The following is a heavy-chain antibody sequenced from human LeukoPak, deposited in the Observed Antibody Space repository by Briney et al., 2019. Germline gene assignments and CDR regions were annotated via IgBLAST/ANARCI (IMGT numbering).Heavy chain of an antibody. CDR2: ISGSGGST. CDR3: AKEHDYYDSSGYYPSADIDY. CDR1: GFTFSSYA. Sequence: GGSLRLSCAASGFTFSSYAMSWVRQAPGKGLEWVSAISGSGGSTYYADSVKGRFTISRDNSKNTLYLQMNSLRAEDTAVYYCAKEHDYYDSSGYYPSADIDYWGQGTLVTVSS. D-gene: IGHD3-22*01. V-gene: IGHV3-23*01. J-gene: IGHJ4*02.